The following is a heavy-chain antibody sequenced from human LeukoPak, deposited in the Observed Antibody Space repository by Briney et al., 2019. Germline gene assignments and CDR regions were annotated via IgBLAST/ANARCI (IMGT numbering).Heavy chain of an antibody. V-gene: IGHV3-7*01. CDR3: ARSSYYDYGVRGGF. D-gene: IGHD4-17*01. CDR2: IKQDGSEK. CDR1: GFTLGNYW. Sequence: GGSLRLSCAASGFTLGNYWMSWVRQAPGKGLECVANIKQDGSEKNYMDSVKGRFTISRDNAKHSLYLQMNSLRAEDTAVYYCARSSYYDYGVRGGFWGQGTLVTVSS. J-gene: IGHJ4*02.